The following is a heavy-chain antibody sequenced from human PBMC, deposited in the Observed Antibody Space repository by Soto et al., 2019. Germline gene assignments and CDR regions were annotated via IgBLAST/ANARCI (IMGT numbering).Heavy chain of an antibody. J-gene: IGHJ5*02. Sequence: PGGSLRLSCTGSGFSFSSYGMYWVRQAPGKGLECVADISYDGSDKYYADFVKGRFTISRDNAKNSLYLQVNSLRVDDTAVYFCARLLLYSTSGRGWFDPRGQGTLVTVSS. D-gene: IGHD2-2*02. CDR2: ISYDGSDK. CDR1: GFSFSSYG. CDR3: ARLLLYSTSGRGWFDP. V-gene: IGHV3-30*04.